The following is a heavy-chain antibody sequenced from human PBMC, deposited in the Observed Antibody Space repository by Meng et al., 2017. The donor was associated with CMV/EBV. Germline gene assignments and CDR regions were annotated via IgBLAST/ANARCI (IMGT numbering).Heavy chain of an antibody. CDR1: GFTCSSYG. D-gene: IGHD1-26*01. CDR3: AREPYSGSYYFDY. V-gene: IGHV3-33*01. CDR2: IWYDGSNK. J-gene: IGHJ4*02. Sequence: AYGFTCSSYGMHWVRQAPGKGLEWVAVIWYDGSNKYYADSVKGRFTISRDNSKNTLYLQMNSLRAEDTAVYYCAREPYSGSYYFDYWGQGTLVTVSS.